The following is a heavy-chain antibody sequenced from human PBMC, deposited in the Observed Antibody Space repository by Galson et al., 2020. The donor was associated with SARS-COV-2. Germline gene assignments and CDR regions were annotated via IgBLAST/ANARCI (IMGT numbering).Heavy chain of an antibody. CDR3: AITSSGWLGPLLGY. CDR1: GFTFDDYA. CDR2: ISWNSGSI. J-gene: IGHJ4*02. Sequence: GGSLRLSCAASGFTFDDYAMHWVRQAPGKGLEWVSGISWNSGSIGYADSVKGRFTISRDNAKNSLYLQMNSLRAEDTALYYCAITSSGWLGPLLGYWGQGTLVTVSS. V-gene: IGHV3-9*01. D-gene: IGHD6-19*01.